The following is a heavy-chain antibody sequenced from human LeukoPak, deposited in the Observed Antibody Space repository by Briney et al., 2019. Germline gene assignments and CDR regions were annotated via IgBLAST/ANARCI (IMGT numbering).Heavy chain of an antibody. D-gene: IGHD3-3*01. CDR3: ARAEDFGVDNAFDI. CDR2: IIPIFGTA. J-gene: IGHJ3*02. V-gene: IGHV1-69*05. CDR1: GGTFSSYA. Sequence: GASVKVSCKASGGTFSSYAISWVRQAPGQGLEWMGGIIPIFGTANYAQKFQGRVTITTDESTSTAYMELSSLRSEDTAVYYCARAEDFGVDNAFDIRGQGTMVTVSS.